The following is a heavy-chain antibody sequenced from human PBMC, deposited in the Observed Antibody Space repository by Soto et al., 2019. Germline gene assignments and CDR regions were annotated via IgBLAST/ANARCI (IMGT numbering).Heavy chain of an antibody. CDR3: ARTAKSSDVPYYFHF. Sequence: EHLSLACIAQANSLSVADWRWIRQPPGKGLEWIGEVIHTGRTNYNPSLKGRVTISVDTSKNQFSLNLSSVTAADTAVYDCARTAKSSDVPYYFHFWLQG. CDR2: VIHTGRT. J-gene: IGHJ4*02. CDR1: ANSLSVAD. D-gene: IGHD2-21*02. V-gene: IGHV4-34*12.